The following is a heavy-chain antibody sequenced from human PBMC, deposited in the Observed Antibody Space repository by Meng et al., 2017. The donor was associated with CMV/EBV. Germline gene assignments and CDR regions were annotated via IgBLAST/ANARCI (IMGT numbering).Heavy chain of an antibody. CDR3: ARLDPTALDY. D-gene: IGHD5-18*01. V-gene: IGHV5-51*01. J-gene: IGHJ4*02. Sequence: KVSCKGSGYSFTSYWIGWVRQMPGKGLEWMGIIYPGDSDTRYSPSFQGQATISADKSISTAYLQWSSLKASDTAMYYCARLDPTALDYWGQGTLVTVSS. CDR1: GYSFTSYW. CDR2: IYPGDSDT.